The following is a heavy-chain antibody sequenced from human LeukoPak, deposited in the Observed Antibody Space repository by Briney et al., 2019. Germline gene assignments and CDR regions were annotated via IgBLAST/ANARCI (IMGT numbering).Heavy chain of an antibody. V-gene: IGHV3-30*19. CDR1: GFTFSSYG. J-gene: IGHJ4*02. CDR3: ARGWEPFDY. D-gene: IGHD1-14*01. CDR2: ISYDGNKK. Sequence: GGSLRLSCAASGFTFSSYGMHWVRQAPGKGLEWVAVISYDGNKKYYADSVKGRFTISRDNSKNTLYLQMNSLRPEDTAVYYCARGWEPFDYWGQGTLVTVSS.